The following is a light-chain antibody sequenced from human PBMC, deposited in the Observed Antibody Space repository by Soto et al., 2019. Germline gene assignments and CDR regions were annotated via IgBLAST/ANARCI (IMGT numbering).Light chain of an antibody. Sequence: EIVMTQSPATLSVSPGERATLSCRASQGVSSNLAWYQQKPVQAPRLLSYGASTRATGSPARCRGSGAGTECTLTISSLQSEDFALYYCQQYNNWPPYTFGQGTKMEIK. CDR1: QGVSSN. V-gene: IGKV3-15*01. CDR2: GAS. CDR3: QQYNNWPPYT. J-gene: IGKJ2*01.